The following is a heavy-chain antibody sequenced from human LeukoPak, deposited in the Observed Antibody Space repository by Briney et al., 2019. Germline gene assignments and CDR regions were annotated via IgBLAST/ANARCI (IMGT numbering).Heavy chain of an antibody. CDR2: INPSGGST. J-gene: IGHJ4*02. V-gene: IGHV1-46*01. Sequence: GASVKVSCKASGYTFTSYYMHWVRQAPGQGLEWMGIINPSGGSTSYAQKFQGRVTMTRDTSTSTVYMELSSLRSEDTAVYYCVRDLLTGWPHGYWGQGTLVTVSS. D-gene: IGHD5-24*01. CDR1: GYTFTSYY. CDR3: VRDLLTGWPHGY.